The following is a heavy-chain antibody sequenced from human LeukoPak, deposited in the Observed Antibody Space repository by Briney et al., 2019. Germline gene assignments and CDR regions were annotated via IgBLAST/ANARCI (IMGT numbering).Heavy chain of an antibody. J-gene: IGHJ4*02. CDR2: ISGSGGST. V-gene: IGHV3-23*01. Sequence: GGSLRLSCAASGFTFSNYAMSWVRQAPGKGLEWVSTISGSGGSTYYADSVKGRFTISRDNSKNTLYLQMNGLRVEDTAVYYCARCKGIPFSGSYDYWGQGTLVTVSS. D-gene: IGHD1-26*01. CDR1: GFTFSNYA. CDR3: ARCKGIPFSGSYDY.